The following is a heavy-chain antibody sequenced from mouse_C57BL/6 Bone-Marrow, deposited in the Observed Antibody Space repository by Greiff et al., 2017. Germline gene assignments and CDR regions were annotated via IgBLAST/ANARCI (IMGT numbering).Heavy chain of an antibody. Sequence: EVQRVESGGGLVKPGGSLKLPCAASGFTFSSYAMSWVRQTPEKRLEWVATISDGGSYTYYPDNVKGRFTISRDNAKNNLYLQMSHLKSEDTAMYYCARDGGRDYWGQGTTLTVSS. CDR1: GFTFSSYA. CDR3: ARDGGRDY. CDR2: ISDGGSYT. V-gene: IGHV5-4*01. J-gene: IGHJ2*01.